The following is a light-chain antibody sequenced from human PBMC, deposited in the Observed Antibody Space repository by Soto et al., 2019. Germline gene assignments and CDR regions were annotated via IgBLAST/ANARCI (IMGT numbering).Light chain of an antibody. J-gene: IGKJ4*01. V-gene: IGKV3-11*01. CDR1: QSVTSY. CDR2: DAS. CDR3: QQRSNWPPT. Sequence: DIVLTQSPATLYLSPGERATLSCRASQSVTSYLGWYQQKPGQAPRLLIYDASNRATGIPARFSGSGSGTDFTLTISSLEPEDFAVYYCQQRSNWPPTFGGGTKVDIK.